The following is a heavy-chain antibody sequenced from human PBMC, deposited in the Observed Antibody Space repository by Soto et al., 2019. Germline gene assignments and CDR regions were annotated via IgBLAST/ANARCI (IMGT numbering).Heavy chain of an antibody. CDR2: ISGSGGST. CDR1: GFTFSSYA. D-gene: IGHD2-15*01. CDR3: ARDTPYCSVGSCLFDY. J-gene: IGHJ4*02. V-gene: IGHV3-23*01. Sequence: PGGSLRLSCAASGFTFSSYAMSWVRQAPGKGLEWVSAISGSGGSTYYADSVKGRFTISRDNSKNTLYLQVNSLRAEDTAVYYCARDTPYCSVGSCLFDYWGQGTLVTVSS.